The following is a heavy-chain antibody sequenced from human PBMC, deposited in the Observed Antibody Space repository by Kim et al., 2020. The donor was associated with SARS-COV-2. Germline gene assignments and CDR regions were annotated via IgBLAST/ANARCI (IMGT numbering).Heavy chain of an antibody. V-gene: IGHV4-39*07. D-gene: IGHD2-15*01. J-gene: IGHJ5*02. CDR2: LYYTGNT. Sequence: SETLSLTCSVSGGSIEGSSKYYWGWIRQPPGKRLEWIGSLYYTGNTFYNPSLKSRLTMSLDTSKNQFSLILTSATAAYTAPYYCPRDWWTRGWFDGLGPG. CDR3: PRDWWTRGWFDG. CDR1: GGSIEGSSKYY.